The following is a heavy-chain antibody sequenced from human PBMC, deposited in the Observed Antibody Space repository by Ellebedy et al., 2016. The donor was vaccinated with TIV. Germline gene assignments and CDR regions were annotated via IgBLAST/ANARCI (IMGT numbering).Heavy chain of an antibody. V-gene: IGHV3-23*01. J-gene: IGHJ5*02. Sequence: GGSLRLSCAASGFTFNSYAMSWVRQAPGKGLEWVSTISGSAGSTYYADSVKGRFTISRDNAKNSLYLQMNSLRAEDTAVYYCAREPAPNYYDSEDWGAFDPWGQGTLVTVSS. D-gene: IGHD3-22*01. CDR2: ISGSAGST. CDR3: AREPAPNYYDSEDWGAFDP. CDR1: GFTFNSYA.